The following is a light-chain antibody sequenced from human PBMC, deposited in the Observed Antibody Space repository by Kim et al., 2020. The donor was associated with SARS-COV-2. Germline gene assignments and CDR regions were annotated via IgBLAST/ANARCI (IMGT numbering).Light chain of an antibody. J-gene: IGLJ2*01. Sequence: SYELTQPPSVSVAPGKTARITCGGNNIGSKSVHWYQQKPGQAPVLVIYYDSDRPSGIPERFSGSNSGNTATLTISRVEAGDEADYYCQVWDSSSDHPRFGGETQLTVL. V-gene: IGLV3-21*04. CDR3: QVWDSSSDHPR. CDR1: NIGSKS. CDR2: YDS.